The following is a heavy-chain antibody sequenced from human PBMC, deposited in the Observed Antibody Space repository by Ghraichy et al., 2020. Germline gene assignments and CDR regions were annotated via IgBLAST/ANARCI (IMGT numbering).Heavy chain of an antibody. D-gene: IGHD2-2*01. V-gene: IGHV3-23*01. J-gene: IGHJ6*03. CDR2: ISGSGGST. CDR3: AKDLDPIATHCSSSICPSYYMDV. CDR1: GFTFSSYA. Sequence: GGSLRLSCAASGFTFSSYAMSWVRQAPGKGLEWVSGISGSGGSTYHADSVKGRFTISRDNSKNTLYLQMNSLRAEDTAVHYCAKDLDPIATHCSSSICPSYYMDVWGKGTTVTVSS.